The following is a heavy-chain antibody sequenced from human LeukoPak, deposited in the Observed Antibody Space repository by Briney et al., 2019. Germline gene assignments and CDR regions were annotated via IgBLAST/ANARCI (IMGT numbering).Heavy chain of an antibody. CDR2: IKSKTDGGTT. V-gene: IGHV3-15*01. CDR1: GFTFSNAW. Sequence: GGSLRLSCAASGFTFSNAWMSWVRQAPGRGLEWVGRIKSKTDGGTTDYAAPVKGRFIISRDDSKNTPYLQMSSLKTEDTAVYYCTTKPWELLAYWGQGTLVTVSS. D-gene: IGHD1-26*01. CDR3: TTKPWELLAY. J-gene: IGHJ4*02.